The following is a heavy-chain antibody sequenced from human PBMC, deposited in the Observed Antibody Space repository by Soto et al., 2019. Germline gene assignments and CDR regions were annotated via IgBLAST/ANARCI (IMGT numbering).Heavy chain of an antibody. Sequence: SVKVSCKASGYTLNTYYMHWVRQAPGQGPEWMGIINPRGGSTTYAQNFQDRVTMTRDTSSSTVYMELSSLRSEDTAVYYCARGGGFSPYYYNLDVWGQGTTVTVSS. CDR2: INPRGGST. D-gene: IGHD2-15*01. V-gene: IGHV1-46*02. CDR3: ARGGGFSPYYYNLDV. CDR1: GYTLNTYY. J-gene: IGHJ6*02.